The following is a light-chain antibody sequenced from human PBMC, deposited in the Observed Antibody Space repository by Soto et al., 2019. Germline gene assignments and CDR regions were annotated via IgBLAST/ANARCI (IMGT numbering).Light chain of an antibody. J-gene: IGKJ4*01. CDR1: QRVSTS. CDR2: GAS. CDR3: QQYYDWPSLT. V-gene: IGKV3-15*01. Sequence: EIVMTQSPTTLSVSPGERATLSCRACQRVSTSLAGYQQKPGHVPSLLIYGASTRASGIPARFSGSGSGTEFTLSISSLQSEDFAVYYCQQYYDWPSLTFGGGTKVDIK.